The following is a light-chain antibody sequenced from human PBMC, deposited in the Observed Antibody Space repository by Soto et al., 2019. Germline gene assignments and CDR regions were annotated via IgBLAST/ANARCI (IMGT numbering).Light chain of an antibody. CDR2: DTS. J-gene: IGKJ5*01. CDR1: QDMWKY. Sequence: DVQMSLSPSCLSASVADRGTIACEASQDMWKYLSWYQQKPGKAANLLIYDTSNLETGVPSRFSGSGSGTDFTLTISSLQPEDFATYNCQQSYSTPPTFGQPRRPE. V-gene: IGKV1-39*01. CDR3: QQSYSTPPT.